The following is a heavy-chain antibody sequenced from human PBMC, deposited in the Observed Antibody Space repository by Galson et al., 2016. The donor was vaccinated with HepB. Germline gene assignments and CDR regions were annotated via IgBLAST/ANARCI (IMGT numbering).Heavy chain of an antibody. CDR3: AHRRDWYESYGYLYPKGFDI. CDR1: GFTFSSHA. V-gene: IGHV3-30*04. Sequence: SLRLSCAASGFTFSSHAMHWVRQAPGKGLEWVAVISYDGSKKNYADSVKGRFTISRDNSKNTLDLQMNSLRGEDTAVYYCAHRRDWYESYGYLYPKGFDIWGQGTMVTVSS. J-gene: IGHJ3*02. D-gene: IGHD3-16*01. CDR2: ISYDGSKK.